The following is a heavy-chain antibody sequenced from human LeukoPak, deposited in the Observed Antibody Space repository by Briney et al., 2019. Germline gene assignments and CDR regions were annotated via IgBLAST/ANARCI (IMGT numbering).Heavy chain of an antibody. D-gene: IGHD6-19*01. CDR1: GFTFSSYG. CDR2: ISYDGSNK. Sequence: QPGGSLRLSCAASGFTFSSYGMHWVRQAPGKGLEWVAVISYDGSNKYYADSVKGRFTISRDNSKNTLYLQMNSLRAEDTAVCYCAKAHSSGWYYFDYWGQGTLVTVSS. J-gene: IGHJ4*02. V-gene: IGHV3-30*18. CDR3: AKAHSSGWYYFDY.